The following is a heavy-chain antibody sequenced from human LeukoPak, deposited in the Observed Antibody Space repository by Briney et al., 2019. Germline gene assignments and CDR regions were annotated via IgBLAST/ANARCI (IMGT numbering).Heavy chain of an antibody. CDR2: MYYSGST. CDR3: ARHIVATFNLDY. V-gene: IGHV4-39*01. CDR1: GGSTSSSSYY. J-gene: IGHJ4*02. D-gene: IGHD5-12*01. Sequence: PSETLSLTCSVSGGSTSSSSYYWGWIRQPPGKGLEWIGSMYYSGSTYYNPSLKSRVTISVDTSKNQFSLKPSSVNAADTAVYYCARHIVATFNLDYWGQGTLVTVSS.